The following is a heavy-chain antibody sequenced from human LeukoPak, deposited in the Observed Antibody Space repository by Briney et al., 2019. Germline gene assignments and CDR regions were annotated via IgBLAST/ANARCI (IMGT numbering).Heavy chain of an antibody. CDR3: ARGRTYYYGSGSYYGYYYYYGMDV. CDR2: INHSGST. CDR1: GGSFSGYY. Sequence: PSETLSLTCAVYGGSFSGYYWSWIRQPPGKGLEWIGEINHSGSTSYNPSLKSRVTISVDTSKNQFSLKLSSVTAADTAVYYCARGRTYYYGSGSYYGYYYYYGMDVWGQGTTVTVSS. J-gene: IGHJ6*02. V-gene: IGHV4-34*01. D-gene: IGHD3-10*01.